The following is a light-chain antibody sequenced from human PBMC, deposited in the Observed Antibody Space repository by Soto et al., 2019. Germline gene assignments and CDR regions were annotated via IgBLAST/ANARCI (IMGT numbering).Light chain of an antibody. J-gene: IGKJ5*01. V-gene: IGKV1-39*01. CDR1: QPISEY. CDR2: AAS. CDR3: QQCYTTRSIT. Sequence: DIQMTQSPSSLSASVGDRVTISGGASQPISEYLNWYQQKPGKAPKLLIFAASTLQSGVPSRFSGSGSGTDFTLTISSLQPEDFATYYCQQCYTTRSITFGQGTRLEIK.